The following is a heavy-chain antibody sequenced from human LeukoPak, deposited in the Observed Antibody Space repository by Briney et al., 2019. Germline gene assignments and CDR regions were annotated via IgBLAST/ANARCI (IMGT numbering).Heavy chain of an antibody. Sequence: SGTLSLTCAAYGGSFSGYYWSWIRQPPGKGLEWIGEINHSGSTNYNPSLKSRVTISVDTSKNQFSLKLSSVTAADTAVYYCASGSVVLEIWGQGTMVTVSS. V-gene: IGHV4-34*01. CDR2: INHSGST. CDR1: GGSFSGYY. D-gene: IGHD2-15*01. CDR3: ASGSVVLEI. J-gene: IGHJ3*02.